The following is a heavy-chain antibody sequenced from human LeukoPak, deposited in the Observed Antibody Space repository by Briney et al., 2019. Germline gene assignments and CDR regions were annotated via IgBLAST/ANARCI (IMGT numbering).Heavy chain of an antibody. CDR3: ARDLYSTGDFLH. D-gene: IGHD6-19*01. Sequence: PGGSLRLSCAASGFTFSSYGMHWVRQAPGKGLEWVAVIWYDGSNKYYADSVKGRFTISRDNSKNTLYLQMNSLRAEDTAVYYCARDLYSTGDFLHWGQGTLVTVSS. J-gene: IGHJ4*02. V-gene: IGHV3-33*01. CDR1: GFTFSSYG. CDR2: IWYDGSNK.